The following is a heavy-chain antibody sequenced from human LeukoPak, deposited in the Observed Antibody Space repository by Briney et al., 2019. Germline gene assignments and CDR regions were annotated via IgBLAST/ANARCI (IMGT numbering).Heavy chain of an antibody. CDR3: ARDLDYYDSSGYYGDY. Sequence: GGSLRLSCAASGFTVSSNYMSWVRQAPGKGLEWVSVIYSGGSTYYADSVEGRFTIPRDNSKNTLYLQMNILRAEDTAVYYCARDLDYYDSSGYYGDYWGQGTLVTVSS. V-gene: IGHV3-66*02. D-gene: IGHD3-22*01. CDR1: GFTVSSNY. CDR2: IYSGGST. J-gene: IGHJ4*02.